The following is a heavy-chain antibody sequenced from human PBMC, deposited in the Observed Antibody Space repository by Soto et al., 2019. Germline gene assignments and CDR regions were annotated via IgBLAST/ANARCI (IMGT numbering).Heavy chain of an antibody. CDR2: ISDSGADN. CDR3: AKRMGPLDS. CDR1: GFTTNKDA. J-gene: IGHJ4*02. D-gene: IGHD2-15*01. V-gene: IGHV3-23*01. Sequence: EVQLLESGGGLIQRGGSLRLSCAASGFTTNKDAMSWVRQAPEKGLEWVAGISDSGADNFYAESVRGRFSISRDGSRNTVYLQKSELRPDDAAIYYCAKRMGPLDSWGQGTPVTVAS.